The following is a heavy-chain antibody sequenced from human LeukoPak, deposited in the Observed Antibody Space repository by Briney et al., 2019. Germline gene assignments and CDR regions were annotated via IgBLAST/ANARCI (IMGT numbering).Heavy chain of an antibody. CDR2: IYYSGST. J-gene: IGHJ4*02. D-gene: IGHD3-16*02. V-gene: IGHV4-39*07. CDR3: ARADRKITFGGVIVPDY. Sequence: SETLSLTCTVSGGSISSSSYYWGWIRQPPGKGLEWIGSIYYSGSTYYNPSLKSRVTISVDTSKNQFSLKLSSVTAADTAVYYCARADRKITFGGVIVPDYWGQGTLVTVSS. CDR1: GGSISSSSYY.